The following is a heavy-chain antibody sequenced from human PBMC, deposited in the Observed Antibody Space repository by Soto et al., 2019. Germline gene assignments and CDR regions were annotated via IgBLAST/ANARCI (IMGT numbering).Heavy chain of an antibody. J-gene: IGHJ4*02. D-gene: IGHD3-22*01. CDR2: FYYRGST. Sequence: SETLSLSYTVSGGSISSGDYYWSWIRQPPGKGLEWIGNFYYRGSTYYNPSLKSRVSISVDTSKNQFSLKLNSVTAADTAVYYCARERGYYYDSSVYAFDYWGQGTLVTVSS. CDR3: ARERGYYYDSSVYAFDY. CDR1: GGSISSGDYY. V-gene: IGHV4-30-4*01.